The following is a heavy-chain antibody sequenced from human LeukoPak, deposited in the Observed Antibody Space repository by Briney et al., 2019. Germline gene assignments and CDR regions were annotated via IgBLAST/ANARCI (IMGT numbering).Heavy chain of an antibody. D-gene: IGHD2-2*01. J-gene: IGHJ3*01. CDR1: GYTFTSYD. CDR3: ARHDEVPAIKNGFDV. Sequence: ASVKVSCKASGYTFTSYDINWVRQATGQGLEWMGWMNPNSGNTGYAQKFQGRVTMTRNTSISTAYMELSSLRSEDTAVYYCARHDEVPAIKNGFDVWGQGTVVTVSS. CDR2: MNPNSGNT. V-gene: IGHV1-8*01.